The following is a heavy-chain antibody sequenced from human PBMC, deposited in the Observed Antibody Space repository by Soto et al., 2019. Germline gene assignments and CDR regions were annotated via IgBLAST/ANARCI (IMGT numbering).Heavy chain of an antibody. CDR1: GGSISSYY. J-gene: IGHJ5*01. CDR3: ASMIGDPVLSFDS. Sequence: QVQLQESGPGLVKPSETLSLTCTVSGGSISSYYWSWIRQPPGKGLEWIGFIFYSGSTSYNPSLKSRVTISIDTSEYQFSLKLISVTAADTDVYYCASMIGDPVLSFDSWGQGTLVAVSS. V-gene: IGHV4-59*01. D-gene: IGHD3-10*02. CDR2: IFYSGST.